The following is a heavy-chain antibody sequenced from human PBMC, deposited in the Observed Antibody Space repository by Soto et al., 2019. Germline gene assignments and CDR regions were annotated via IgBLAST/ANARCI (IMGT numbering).Heavy chain of an antibody. J-gene: IGHJ4*02. CDR2: ISAYNGNT. CDR1: GYTFTSYG. CDR3: ARDEDCISTSCSAFGVDY. D-gene: IGHD2-2*01. V-gene: IGHV1-18*01. Sequence: QVQLVQSGAEVKKPGASVKVSCKASGYTFTSYGISWVRQAPGQGLEWMGWISAYNGNTNYAQKLQGRVTMTTDTATSTADVEQRSLRSDDTAVYYCARDEDCISTSCSAFGVDYWGQGTLVTVSS.